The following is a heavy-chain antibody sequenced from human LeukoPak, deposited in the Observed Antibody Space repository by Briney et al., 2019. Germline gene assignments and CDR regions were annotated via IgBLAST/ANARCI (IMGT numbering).Heavy chain of an antibody. D-gene: IGHD3-3*01. V-gene: IGHV3-74*01. J-gene: IGHJ6*03. CDR2: INSDGSST. Sequence: GGSLRLSCAASGFTFSSYWMHWVRQAPGKGLVWVSRINSDGSSTSYADSVKGRFTISRDNAKNTLYLQMNSLRAEDTAVYYCASGSGHYYYYMDVWGKGTTVTVSS. CDR1: GFTFSSYW. CDR3: ASGSGHYYYYMDV.